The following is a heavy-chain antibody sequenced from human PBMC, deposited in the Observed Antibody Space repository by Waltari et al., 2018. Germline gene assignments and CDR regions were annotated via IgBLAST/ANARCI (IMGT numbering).Heavy chain of an antibody. CDR2: IKEDGGEK. J-gene: IGHJ4*02. D-gene: IGHD1-20*01. CDR1: GFPFSYHW. CDR3: ARLYMAAFDY. Sequence: EVQLVESGGGLVQPGGSLRLSCPASGFPFSYHWMTWVRQAPGKGLEWVANIKEDGGEKYYVDSVKGRFTISRDNVKNSLYLQMNSLRAEDTAVYYCARLYMAAFDYWDEGTLVTVSS. V-gene: IGHV3-7*01.